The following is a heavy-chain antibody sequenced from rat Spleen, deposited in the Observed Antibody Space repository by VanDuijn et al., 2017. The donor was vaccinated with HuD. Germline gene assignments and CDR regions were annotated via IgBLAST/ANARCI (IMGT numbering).Heavy chain of an antibody. J-gene: IGHJ2*01. CDR1: GYSITSNY. Sequence: EVQLQESGPGLVKPSQSLSLTCSVTGYSITSNYWGWIRKFPGNKMEWMGYITYSGNTSHNPSLKSRISITRNTSKNQLFLQLNSVTTEDAATYYCARWTYYGYNVLFDYWGQGVLVTVSS. V-gene: IGHV3-1*01. D-gene: IGHD1-9*01. CDR3: ARWTYYGYNVLFDY. CDR2: ITYSGNT.